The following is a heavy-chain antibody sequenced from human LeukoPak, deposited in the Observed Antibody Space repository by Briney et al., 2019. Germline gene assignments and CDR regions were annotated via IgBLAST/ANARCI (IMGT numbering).Heavy chain of an antibody. J-gene: IGHJ5*02. V-gene: IGHV4-4*07. CDR2: IYTSGST. CDR3: ARDLLWFGELLGGFWFDP. Sequence: PSETLSLTCSVSGYSISSGYYWSWIRQPAGKGLEWIGRIYTSGSTNYNPYLKSRVPMSVDTSKNQFSLKLSSVTAADTAVYYCARDLLWFGELLGGFWFDPWGQGTLVTVSS. D-gene: IGHD3-10*01. CDR1: GYSISSGYY.